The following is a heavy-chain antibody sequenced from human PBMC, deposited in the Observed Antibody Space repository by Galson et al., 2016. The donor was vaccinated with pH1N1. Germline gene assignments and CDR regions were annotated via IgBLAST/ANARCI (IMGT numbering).Heavy chain of an antibody. D-gene: IGHD3-16*01. CDR1: GFSINSSGMG. CDR3: AHREVMITNAFDV. CDR2: IYWDDDK. Sequence: PALVKPTQTLTLTCTFSGFSINSSGMGVGWIRQPPGQALEWLAVIYWDDDKRYSLSLKSRLTISKDTSKNQVVLTMTNMDPVDTATYYCAHREVMITNAFDVWGPGTMVTVSS. J-gene: IGHJ3*01. V-gene: IGHV2-5*08.